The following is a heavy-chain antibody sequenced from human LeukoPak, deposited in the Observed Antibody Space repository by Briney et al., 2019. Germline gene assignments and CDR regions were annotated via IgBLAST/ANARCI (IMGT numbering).Heavy chain of an antibody. CDR3: ASQNYYDSSGPRV. CDR1: GFTFSSYA. D-gene: IGHD3-22*01. V-gene: IGHV3-23*01. J-gene: IGHJ3*01. Sequence: PGGSLRLSCAASGFTFSSYAMSWVRQAPGKGLEWVSAISGSGGSTYYADSVRGRFTISRDNAKNSLYLQMNSLRAEDTAVYYCASQNYYDSSGPRVWGQGTMVTVSS. CDR2: ISGSGGST.